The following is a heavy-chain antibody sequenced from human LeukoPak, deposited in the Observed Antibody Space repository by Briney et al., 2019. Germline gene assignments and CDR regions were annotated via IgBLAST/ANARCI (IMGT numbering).Heavy chain of an antibody. CDR3: AAGRSRDASDAFDI. CDR1: GFTFTSSA. D-gene: IGHD1-26*01. CDR2: IVVGSGNT. V-gene: IGHV1-58*01. Sequence: ASVTVSCTASGFTFTSSAVQWVRQARGQRLEWIGWIVVGSGNTNYAQKFQERVTITRDMSTSTAYMELSSLRSEDTAVYYCAAGRSRDASDAFDIWGQGTMVTVSS. J-gene: IGHJ3*02.